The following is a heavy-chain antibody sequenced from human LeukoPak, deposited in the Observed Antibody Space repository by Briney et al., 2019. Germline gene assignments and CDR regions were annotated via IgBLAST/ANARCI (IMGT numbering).Heavy chain of an antibody. Sequence: SVKVSCKASGGTFSSYAISWVRQAPGQGLEWMGRIIPILGIANYAQKFQERVTITRDMSTSTAYMELSSLRSEDTAVYYCAAELYYDFWSGYPNYGMDVWGQGTTVTVSS. CDR2: IIPILGIA. D-gene: IGHD3-3*01. J-gene: IGHJ6*02. CDR3: AAELYYDFWSGYPNYGMDV. CDR1: GGTFSSYA. V-gene: IGHV1-69*04.